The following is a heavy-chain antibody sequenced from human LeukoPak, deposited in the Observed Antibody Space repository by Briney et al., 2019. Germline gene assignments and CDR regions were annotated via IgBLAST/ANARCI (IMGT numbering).Heavy chain of an antibody. CDR1: GGSINNFY. V-gene: IGHV4-59*01. CDR3: ARNHGGWFDS. Sequence: SETLSLTCTVSGGSINNFYWTWIRQPPGKGLEWTGYIYYSGTTKYNPSLEGRVTMSVDTSKNQFTLKLSSVTAADTAVYYCARNHGGWFDSWGQGTLVTVSS. CDR2: IYYSGTT. J-gene: IGHJ5*01. D-gene: IGHD4-23*01.